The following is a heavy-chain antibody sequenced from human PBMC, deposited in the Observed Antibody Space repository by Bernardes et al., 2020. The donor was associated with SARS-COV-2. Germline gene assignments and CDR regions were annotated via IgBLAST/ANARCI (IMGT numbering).Heavy chain of an antibody. CDR1: GFTFSRYA. CDR2: ISGSGDRT. CDR3: AKGRDSGYLVPFAY. V-gene: IGHV3-23*01. D-gene: IGHD3-22*01. J-gene: IGHJ4*02. Sequence: GGSLRLSCAASGFTFSRYAMSWVRQAPGKGLEWVSGISGSGDRTNYAGSVKGRFTISRDTSKSTLYLQMNSLRAEDTAVYYCAKGRDSGYLVPFAYWCQGTLVIVS.